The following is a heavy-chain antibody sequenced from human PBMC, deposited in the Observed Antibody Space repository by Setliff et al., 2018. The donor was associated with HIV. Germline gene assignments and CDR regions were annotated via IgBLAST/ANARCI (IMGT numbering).Heavy chain of an antibody. CDR1: GYSFTFYG. CDR3: ATPGVGAGAFDI. Sequence: GASVKVSCQASGYSFTFYGLHWVRQAPGQGLEWMGWVSVYNGNTKYAENFQDRLTLTTDASTGTGFMELRGLRSDDTAVYYCATPGVGAGAFDIWGRGTMVTVSS. J-gene: IGHJ3*02. V-gene: IGHV1-18*04. CDR2: VSVYNGNT. D-gene: IGHD3-10*01.